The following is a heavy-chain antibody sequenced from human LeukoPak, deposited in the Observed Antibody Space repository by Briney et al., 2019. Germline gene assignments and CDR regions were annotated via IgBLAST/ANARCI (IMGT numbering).Heavy chain of an antibody. Sequence: LAASVKVSCKASGYTFTGYYMHWVRQAPGQGLEWMGWINPNSGGTNYAQKFQGRVTMTRDTSISTAYMELSRLRSDDTAVYYCATRRSGYSYGYDYWGQGTLVTVSS. V-gene: IGHV1-2*03. CDR1: GYTFTGYY. CDR2: INPNSGGT. J-gene: IGHJ4*02. CDR3: ATRRSGYSYGYDY. D-gene: IGHD5-18*01.